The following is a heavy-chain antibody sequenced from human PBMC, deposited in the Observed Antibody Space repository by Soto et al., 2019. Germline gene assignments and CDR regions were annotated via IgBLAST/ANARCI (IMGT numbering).Heavy chain of an antibody. CDR3: ARVETAYNYYY. V-gene: IGHV3-73*01. CDR2: IGSRGETYAQ. CDR1: GCTFVTSA. Sequence: GGSLRLSCAASGCTFVTSALQWVRQASGKGLEWLGRIGSRGETYAQTYAASVKGRCNISRDDSKNSLYLQMNSLNPEDTAFYYFARVETAYNYYYWGQGTLVTVSS. J-gene: IGHJ4*02. D-gene: IGHD1-1*01.